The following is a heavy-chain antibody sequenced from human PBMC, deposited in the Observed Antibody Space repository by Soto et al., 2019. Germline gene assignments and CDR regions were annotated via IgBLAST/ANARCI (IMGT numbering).Heavy chain of an antibody. CDR2: ISGSGGST. Sequence: EVQLLESGGGLVQPGGSLRLSCAASGFTFSSYAMYWVRQAPGKGLEWVSVISGSGGSTYYADSVKGRFTISRDNSKSNLYLQMNSLRAEDTAVYYCAKDESRRNRRYFDLWGRGTLVTVSS. D-gene: IGHD4-4*01. CDR3: AKDESRRNRRYFDL. V-gene: IGHV3-23*01. J-gene: IGHJ2*01. CDR1: GFTFSSYA.